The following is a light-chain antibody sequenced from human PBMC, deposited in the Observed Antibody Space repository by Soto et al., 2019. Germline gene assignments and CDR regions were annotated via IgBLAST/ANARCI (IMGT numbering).Light chain of an antibody. V-gene: IGLV2-11*01. CDR2: DVS. Sequence: QSALTQPRSVSGSPGQSVTISCTGTSSDVGGYNYVSWYQQHPGKAPKLMIYDVSNRPSGVPDRFSGSKSGNTASLIISGLQAEDEADYYCCSYVGSYNPGVFGGGTKLTVL. J-gene: IGLJ3*02. CDR3: CSYVGSYNPGV. CDR1: SSDVGGYNY.